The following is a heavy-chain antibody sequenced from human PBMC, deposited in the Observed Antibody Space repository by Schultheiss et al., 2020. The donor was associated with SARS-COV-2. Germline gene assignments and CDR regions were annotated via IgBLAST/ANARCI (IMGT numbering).Heavy chain of an antibody. CDR1: GYSFTSYW. Sequence: GESLKISCKGSGYSFTSYWIAWVRQMPGKGLEWMGIIYPGDSNTRYSPSFQGQVTISADKSISTAYLQWSSLKASDTAMYYCARRSPYGSGSSEYYYYYGMDVWGQGTTVTVSS. CDR3: ARRSPYGSGSSEYYYYYGMDV. D-gene: IGHD3-10*01. V-gene: IGHV5-51*01. J-gene: IGHJ6*02. CDR2: IYPGDSNT.